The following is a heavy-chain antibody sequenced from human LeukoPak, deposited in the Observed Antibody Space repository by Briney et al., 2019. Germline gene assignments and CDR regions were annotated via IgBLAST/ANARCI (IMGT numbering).Heavy chain of an antibody. CDR1: GYTFTSYY. Sequence: ASVKVSCKASGYTFTSYYMHWVRQAPGQGLEWMGIINPSGGSTSYAQKFQGRVTMTRDMSTSTVYMELSSLRSEDTAVYYCARGSRVNRPFYTLMVRGVITLDYWGQGTLVTVSS. CDR2: INPSGGST. D-gene: IGHD3-10*01. V-gene: IGHV1-46*01. J-gene: IGHJ4*02. CDR3: ARGSRVNRPFYTLMVRGVITLDY.